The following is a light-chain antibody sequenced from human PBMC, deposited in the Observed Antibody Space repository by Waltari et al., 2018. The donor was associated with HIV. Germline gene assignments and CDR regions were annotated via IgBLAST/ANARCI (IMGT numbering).Light chain of an antibody. CDR1: SSAVGSYNR. V-gene: IGLV2-18*01. CDR3: SLYTGTTNVL. Sequence: QSALTQPPSVSGSPGQSVSISCPGSSSAVGSYNRVSWYQQPPGTAPKLIIYEVNKRPAGVPDRFSGSQSGNSASLTISVLQAEDEADYYCSLYTGTTNVLFGGGTKLTV. CDR2: EVN. J-gene: IGLJ2*01.